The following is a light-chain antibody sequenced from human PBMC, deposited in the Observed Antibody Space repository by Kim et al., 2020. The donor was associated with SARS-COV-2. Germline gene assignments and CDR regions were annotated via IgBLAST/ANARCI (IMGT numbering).Light chain of an antibody. J-gene: IGKJ4*01. V-gene: IGKV3-11*01. CDR2: DTS. CDR3: QHRTDWPT. CDR1: QSVSTH. Sequence: EVVLTQSPATLSLSPGERAALSCRASQSVSTHLAWYQQKPGQAPRLIMSDTSRRASGIPPRFSGSGSGTDFTLTISSLEPEDFAVYYCQHRTDWPTFGGGTKVDIK.